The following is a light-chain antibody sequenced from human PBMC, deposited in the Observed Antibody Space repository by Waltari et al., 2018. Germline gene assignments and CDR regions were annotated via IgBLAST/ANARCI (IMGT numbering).Light chain of an antibody. J-gene: IGLJ2*01. CDR1: SSNIGAGYD. Sequence: QSVLTQPPSVSGAPGQRVTISCTGSSSNIGAGYDVHWYQQLPGTAPKLQLYVNRKRPAGVPDRFSGSKSGTSASLAITGLQAEDEADYYCQSYDSSLSGSVCGGGTKLTVL. V-gene: IGLV1-40*01. CDR2: VNR. CDR3: QSYDSSLSGSV.